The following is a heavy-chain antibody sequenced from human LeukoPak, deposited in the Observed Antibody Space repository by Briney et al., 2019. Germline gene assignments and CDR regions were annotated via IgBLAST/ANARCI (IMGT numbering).Heavy chain of an antibody. CDR3: GRARDFSSF. D-gene: IGHD5-24*01. J-gene: IGHJ4*02. CDR2: INHSGST. V-gene: IGHV4-34*01. Sequence: PSETLSLTCAVYGGSFSGYYWSWIRQPPGKGLEWIGEINHSGSTNYNPSLKSRVTISVDTSKNQFSLKLSSVTAADTAVYFCGRARDFSSFWGQGTLVTVSS. CDR1: GGSFSGYY.